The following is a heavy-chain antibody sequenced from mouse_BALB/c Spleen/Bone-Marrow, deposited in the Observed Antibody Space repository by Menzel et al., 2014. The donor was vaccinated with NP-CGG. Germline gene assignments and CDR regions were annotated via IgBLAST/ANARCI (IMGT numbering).Heavy chain of an antibody. D-gene: IGHD1-1*01. CDR1: GYSFTGYF. J-gene: IGHJ2*01. CDR2: INPYNGDT. CDR3: ARSGSYGSSYFDY. Sequence: EVQLQESGSELVKPGASVKISCKASGYSFTGYFMNWVMQSPGKSLEWIGRINPYNGDTFYNQKFKGKATLTVDKSSSTAHMELRSLASEDSAVYYCARSGSYGSSYFDYWGQGTTLTVSS. V-gene: IGHV1-20*02.